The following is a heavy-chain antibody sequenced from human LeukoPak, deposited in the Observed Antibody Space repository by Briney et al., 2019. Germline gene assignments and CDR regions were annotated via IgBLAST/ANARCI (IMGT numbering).Heavy chain of an antibody. CDR1: GFTFSIYW. D-gene: IGHD4-23*01. V-gene: IGHV3-7*01. CDR3: ARDGRGGHNDF. CDR2: IKQDGSEK. Sequence: GGSLRLSCAASGFTFSIYWMSWVRQAPGKGLEWVANIKQDGSEKYYVDSVKGRFTISRDNAKNSLFLQMDGLRVDDTAVYFCARDGRGGHNDFWGQGTLITVSS. J-gene: IGHJ4*02.